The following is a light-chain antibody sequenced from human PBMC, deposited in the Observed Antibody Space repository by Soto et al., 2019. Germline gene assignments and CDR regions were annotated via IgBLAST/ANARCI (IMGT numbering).Light chain of an antibody. CDR3: MQTLQTPFT. V-gene: IGKV2-28*01. J-gene: IGKJ3*01. CDR1: QSLLHSDGYKY. Sequence: IVMTQSPVSLPVTPGEPASISCKSSQSLLHSDGYKYLDWYVQKAGQSPQLLIYLGSHRASGVPDRISGSGSGTDFTLNISNVEADDVGVYYCMQTLQTPFTFGQGTKVDI. CDR2: LGS.